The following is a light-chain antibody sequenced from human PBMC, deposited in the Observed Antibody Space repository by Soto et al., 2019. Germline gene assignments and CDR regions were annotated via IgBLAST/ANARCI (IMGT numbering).Light chain of an antibody. J-gene: IGLJ1*01. V-gene: IGLV2-14*01. CDR1: SSDIGAYDY. CDR2: EVN. CDR3: CSFTTTSTHV. Sequence: QSALTQPASLSGSPGQSITISCTGTSSDIGAYDYVSWFQQHPGKAPKLMISEVNNRPSGVSNRFSGSKSGNTAYLTISGLQVEDEAEYFCCSFTTTSTHVFGTGTQLTV.